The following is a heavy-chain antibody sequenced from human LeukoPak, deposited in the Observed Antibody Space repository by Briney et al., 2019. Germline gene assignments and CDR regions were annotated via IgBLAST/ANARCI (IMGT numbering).Heavy chain of an antibody. CDR2: INNDGSTT. J-gene: IGHJ5*02. Sequence: GGSLRLSCAASGFTFSSYWMHWVRQAPGKGLVWVSRINNDGSTTNYADSVKGRFTISRDNARNTLYLQMNSPKAEDTAVYYCVRGYNGFDPWGQGTLVTVSS. V-gene: IGHV3-74*01. CDR3: VRGYNGFDP. CDR1: GFTFSSYW.